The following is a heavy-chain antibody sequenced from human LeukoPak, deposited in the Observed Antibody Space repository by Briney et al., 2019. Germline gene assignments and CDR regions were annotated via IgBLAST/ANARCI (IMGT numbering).Heavy chain of an antibody. J-gene: IGHJ4*02. V-gene: IGHV1-69*13. CDR3: ARDGNDFWSGYCLDY. Sequence: ASVKVSCKASGGTFSSYAISWVRQAPGQGLEWMGGIIPIFGTANYAQKFQGRVTITADESTSTAYMELSSLRSEDTAVYYCARDGNDFWSGYCLDYWGQGTLVTVSS. D-gene: IGHD3-3*01. CDR1: GGTFSSYA. CDR2: IIPIFGTA.